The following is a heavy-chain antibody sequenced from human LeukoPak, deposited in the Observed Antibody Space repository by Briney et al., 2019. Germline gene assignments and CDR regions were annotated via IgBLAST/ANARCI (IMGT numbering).Heavy chain of an antibody. D-gene: IGHD5-18*01. J-gene: IGHJ4*02. CDR3: AREATYNYAYALDY. CDR1: GFTFSSYY. V-gene: IGHV3-7*01. CDR2: IKGDGSEI. Sequence: GGSLRLSCVGSGFTFSSYYMSWVRQAPGKGLEWVANIKGDGSEIYYVDSVKGRLTISRDNAENSLYLQMNSLRAEDTAVYYCAREATYNYAYALDYWGQGTLVTVSS.